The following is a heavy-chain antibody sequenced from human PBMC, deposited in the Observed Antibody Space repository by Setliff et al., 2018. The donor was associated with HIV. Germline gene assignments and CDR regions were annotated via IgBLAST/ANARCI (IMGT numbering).Heavy chain of an antibody. CDR3: ARVLPYYYDSSGYYYEGAFDI. J-gene: IGHJ3*02. CDR2: ISSTSSYI. V-gene: IGHV3-21*01. D-gene: IGHD3-22*01. CDR1: GFTFSSYS. Sequence: PGGSLRLSCAASGFTFSSYSMNWVRQAPGKGLEWVSSISSTSSYIYYADSVKGRFTISRDNAKHSLYLQMNSLRAEDTAVYYCARVLPYYYDSSGYYYEGAFDIWGQGTMVTVSS.